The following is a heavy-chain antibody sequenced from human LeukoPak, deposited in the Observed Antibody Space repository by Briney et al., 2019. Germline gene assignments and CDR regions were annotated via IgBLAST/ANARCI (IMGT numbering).Heavy chain of an antibody. CDR2: IYYSGST. D-gene: IGHD6-13*01. Sequence: SETLSLTCTVSGGSISGYYWSWIRQPPGKGLEWIGYIYYSGSTNYNPSLKSRVTISVDTSKNQFSLKLSSVTAADTAVYYCARAPIAAGGTENFDYWGQGTLVTVSS. J-gene: IGHJ4*02. V-gene: IGHV4-59*01. CDR3: ARAPIAAGGTENFDY. CDR1: GGSISGYY.